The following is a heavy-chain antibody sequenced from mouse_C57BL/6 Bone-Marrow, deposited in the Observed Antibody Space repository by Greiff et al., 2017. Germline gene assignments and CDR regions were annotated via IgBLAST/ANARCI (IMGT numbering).Heavy chain of an antibody. CDR1: GYTFTSYW. Sequence: VQLQQSGAELVKPGASVKLSCKASGYTFTSYWMQWVKPRPGQGLEWIGEIVPSDSYTNYNQKFKGKATLTLDTSSSTAYMQLSSLTSEDSAVYYCASWGYYGSSLAWFAYWGQGTLVTVSA. CDR3: ASWGYYGSSLAWFAY. CDR2: IVPSDSYT. V-gene: IGHV1-50*01. J-gene: IGHJ3*01. D-gene: IGHD1-1*01.